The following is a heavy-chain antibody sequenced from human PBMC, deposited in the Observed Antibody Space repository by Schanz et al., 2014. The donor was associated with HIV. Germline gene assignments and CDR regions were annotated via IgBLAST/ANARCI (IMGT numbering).Heavy chain of an antibody. Sequence: VQVVESGGGLVQAGGSLRLSCAVSGFIFSDYYMSWIRQAPGKGLEWVSYISSSGRTIYYADSVKGRFTISRDNAKNSLYLQMNSLRVEDTAVYYCANEEVPNDYWGQGTLVTVSS. CDR2: ISSSGRTI. CDR1: GFIFSDYY. V-gene: IGHV3-11*01. CDR3: ANEEVPNDY. J-gene: IGHJ4*02.